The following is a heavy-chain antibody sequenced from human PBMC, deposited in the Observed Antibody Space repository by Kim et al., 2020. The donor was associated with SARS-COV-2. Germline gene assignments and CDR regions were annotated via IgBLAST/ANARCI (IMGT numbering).Heavy chain of an antibody. J-gene: IGHJ6*02. D-gene: IGHD3-22*01. Sequence: ASVKVSCKASGYTFTSYGISWVRQAPGQGLEWMGWISAYDGNTNYAQKLQGRVTMTTDTSTSTAYMELRSLRSDDTAVYYCARVPNYYDSRYGMDVWGQGTTVTVCS. CDR1: GYTFTSYG. CDR3: ARVPNYYDSRYGMDV. CDR2: ISAYDGNT. V-gene: IGHV1-18*04.